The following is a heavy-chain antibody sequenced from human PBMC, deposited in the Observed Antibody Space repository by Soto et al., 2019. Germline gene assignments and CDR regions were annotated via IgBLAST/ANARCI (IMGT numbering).Heavy chain of an antibody. CDR1: GFTFSSYA. V-gene: IGHV3-23*01. Sequence: EVQLLESGGGLVQPGGSLRLSCAASGFTFSSYAMSWVRQAPGKGLEWVSVMSGSGGSTYYADSVKGRFTISRDNSKNTLYLQMNSLRAEDTAVYYCAKEGGSSGWNIVPNNWFDPWVQGTLVTVSS. CDR2: MSGSGGST. CDR3: AKEGGSSGWNIVPNNWFDP. D-gene: IGHD6-19*01. J-gene: IGHJ5*02.